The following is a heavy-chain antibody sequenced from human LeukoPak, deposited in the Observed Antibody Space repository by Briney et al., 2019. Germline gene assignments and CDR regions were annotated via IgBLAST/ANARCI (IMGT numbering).Heavy chain of an antibody. D-gene: IGHD3-3*02. CDR1: GGSISSGGYS. V-gene: IGHV4-30-2*01. Sequence: SETLSLTCAVSGGSISSGGYSWSWIRQPPGKGLEWIGYIYHSGSTYYNPSLKSRVTISVDRSKNQFSLKLSSVTAADTAVYYCARDPFFINWFDPWGQGTLVTVSS. CDR3: ARDPFFINWFDP. J-gene: IGHJ5*02. CDR2: IYHSGST.